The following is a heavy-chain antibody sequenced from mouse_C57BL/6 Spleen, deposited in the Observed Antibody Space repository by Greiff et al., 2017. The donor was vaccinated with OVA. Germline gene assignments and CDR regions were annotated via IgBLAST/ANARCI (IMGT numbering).Heavy chain of an antibody. D-gene: IGHD1-1*01. Sequence: QVQLQQPGAELVKPGASVKMSCKASGYTFTSYWINWVKQRPGQGLEWIGDIYPGSGSTNYNEKFKSKATLTVDTSTSAAYMQLSSLTSEDSAVYYCAREGSITTVVSYFDCWGQGTTLTVSS. V-gene: IGHV1-55*01. J-gene: IGHJ2*01. CDR1: GYTFTSYW. CDR2: IYPGSGST. CDR3: AREGSITTVVSYFDC.